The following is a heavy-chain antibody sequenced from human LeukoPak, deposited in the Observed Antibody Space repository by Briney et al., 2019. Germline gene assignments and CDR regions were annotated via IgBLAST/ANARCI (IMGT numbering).Heavy chain of an antibody. CDR2: IYHSGST. D-gene: IGHD3-22*01. CDR3: AKDSSGYSDDAFDI. J-gene: IGHJ3*02. CDR1: GGSIGSGGYY. V-gene: IGHV4-30-2*02. Sequence: SQTLSLTCTVSGGSIGSGGYYWSWIRQPPGKGLEWIGYIYHSGSTYYNPSLKSRVTISVDTSKNQFSLKLSSVTAADTAVYYCAKDSSGYSDDAFDIWGQGTMVTVSS.